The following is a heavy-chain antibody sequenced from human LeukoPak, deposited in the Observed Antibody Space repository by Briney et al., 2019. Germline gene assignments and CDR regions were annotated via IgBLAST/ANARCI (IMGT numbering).Heavy chain of an antibody. J-gene: IGHJ4*02. CDR2: ISGSDGST. V-gene: IGHV3-23*01. CDR1: GLSFSSFA. D-gene: IGHD2-2*01. CDR3: AKVETSGGANCYALDY. Sequence: GGSLRLSCAASGLSFSSFAMSWVRQAPARGLEWLSAISGSDGSTYYADSVKGRFTISRDDSQNTLYLQMNNLSAEDTAVYYCAKVETSGGANCYALDYWGQGTLVTVSS.